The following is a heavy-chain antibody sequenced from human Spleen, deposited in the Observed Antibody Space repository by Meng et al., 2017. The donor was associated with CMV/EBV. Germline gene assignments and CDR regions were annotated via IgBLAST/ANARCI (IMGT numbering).Heavy chain of an antibody. CDR3: ARDPGYESSVP. D-gene: IGHD3-22*01. CDR2: IYYSGST. V-gene: IGHV4-61*01. J-gene: IGHJ5*02. CDR1: GGSVSSGSYY. Sequence: GSLRLSCTVSGGSVSSGSYYWSWIRQPPGKGLEWIGYIYYSGSTNYNPSLKSRVTISVDTSKNQFSLKLSSVTAADTAVYYCARDPGYESSVPWGQGTPVTVSS.